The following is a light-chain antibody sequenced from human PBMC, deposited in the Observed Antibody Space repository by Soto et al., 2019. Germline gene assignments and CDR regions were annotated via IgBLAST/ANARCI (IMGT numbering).Light chain of an antibody. CDR2: GAS. CDR3: QQANSFPLT. CDR1: QSVSSN. V-gene: IGKV3-15*01. J-gene: IGKJ4*01. Sequence: EIVMTQSPATLSVSPGETATLSCRASQSVSSNLAWYQQKPGQAPSLLIYGASTRATGIPARFSGSGSGTEFTLTISSLQPEDFATYYCQQANSFPLTFGGGTKVDIK.